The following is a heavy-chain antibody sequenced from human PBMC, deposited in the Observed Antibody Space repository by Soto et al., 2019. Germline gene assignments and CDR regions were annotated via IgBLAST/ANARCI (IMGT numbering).Heavy chain of an antibody. J-gene: IGHJ4*02. CDR2: IYYSGST. V-gene: IGHV4-30-4*01. D-gene: IGHD4-17*01. Sequence: SETLSLTCTVSGGSISSGDFYWSWIRQPPGKGLELIGNIYYSGSTYYNPSLRSRAIMSVDTSQNQFSLKLSSLTAADTAVYFCARAADFSDRFDYWGQGALVTVSS. CDR1: GGSISSGDFY. CDR3: ARAADFSDRFDY.